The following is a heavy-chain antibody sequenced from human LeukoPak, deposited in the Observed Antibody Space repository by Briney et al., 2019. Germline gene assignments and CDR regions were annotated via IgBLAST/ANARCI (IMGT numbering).Heavy chain of an antibody. J-gene: IGHJ4*02. D-gene: IGHD2-2*02. Sequence: GGSLRLSCAASGFTFGTYGMHWVRQAPGKGLEWLSHISRSSDSIKYADSVKGRFTMSRDNAKNSVYLQMNSLRAEDTAVYYCARSYCDTTSCYRAYWGQGTLVTVSS. CDR1: GFTFGTYG. CDR2: ISRSSDSI. CDR3: ARSYCDTTSCYRAY. V-gene: IGHV3-48*04.